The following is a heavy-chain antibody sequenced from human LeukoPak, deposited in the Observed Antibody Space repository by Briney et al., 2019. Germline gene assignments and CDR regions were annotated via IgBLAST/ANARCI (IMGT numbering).Heavy chain of an antibody. D-gene: IGHD1-1*01. V-gene: IGHV3-64*01. CDR1: GFTFSTYA. Sequence: GGALRLSCAASGFTFSTYAMYWVRQAPGKGLEYVSAISGSGVNTYYANSVKGRFTISRDNSKNTLYLQLGSLRAEDMAVYYCARDSSCGMDWGQGTLATVSA. CDR3: ARDSSCGMD. J-gene: IGHJ4*02. CDR2: ISGSGVNT.